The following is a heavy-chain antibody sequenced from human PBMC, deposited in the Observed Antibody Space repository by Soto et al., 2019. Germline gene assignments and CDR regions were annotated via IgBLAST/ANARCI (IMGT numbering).Heavy chain of an antibody. Sequence: QMQLVESGGGVVQPGRSLRLSCVASGFTFDLNGLHWVRQAPGKGLEWVTVISYDGSDKYYADSLKGRVTVSRDNSKNTLYLHMASMRPEYTAIYYCAIDRRAGRDNYFAMAVWRQVTTVTVSS. CDR2: ISYDGSDK. D-gene: IGHD3-10*01. CDR1: GFTFDLNG. CDR3: AIDRRAGRDNYFAMAV. J-gene: IGHJ6*02. V-gene: IGHV3-30-3*01.